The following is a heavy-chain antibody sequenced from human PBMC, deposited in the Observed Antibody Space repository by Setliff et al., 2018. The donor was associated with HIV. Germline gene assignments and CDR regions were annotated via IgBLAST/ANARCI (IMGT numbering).Heavy chain of an antibody. V-gene: IGHV3-21*01. D-gene: IGHD2-2*01. Sequence: GGSLRLSCAASGFTFSSYAMSWVRQAPGKGLEWVSSISSSSTYIYYADSVKGRFTISRDNAKNSLYLQMHSLRAEDTAVYYRAKGPLGYCSTSSCYGRFDYWGQGTLVTVSS. J-gene: IGHJ4*02. CDR1: GFTFSSYA. CDR3: AKGPLGYCSTSSCYGRFDY. CDR2: ISSSSTYI.